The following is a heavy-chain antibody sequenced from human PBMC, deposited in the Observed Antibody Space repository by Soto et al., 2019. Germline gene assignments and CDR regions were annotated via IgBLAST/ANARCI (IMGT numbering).Heavy chain of an antibody. CDR3: ARDLAKGGGSAGFDY. D-gene: IGHD1-26*01. Sequence: ASVKVSCKASGYTFTVYYMHWVREAPGQGLEWMGWINPKSGGTMYPQKFQGRVTMTWDTSISTAYMALTRLRSDDTAVYYCARDLAKGGGSAGFDYWGQGTLVTVSS. J-gene: IGHJ4*02. CDR2: INPKSGGT. CDR1: GYTFTVYY. V-gene: IGHV1-2*02.